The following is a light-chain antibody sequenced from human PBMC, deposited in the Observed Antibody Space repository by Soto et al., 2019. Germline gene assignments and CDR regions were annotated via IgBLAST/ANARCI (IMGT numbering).Light chain of an antibody. V-gene: IGKV3-20*01. CDR3: HQYGSSPLT. CDR1: QSVTSSY. Sequence: EIVLTQSPGTLSLSPGERAILTCRASQSVTSSYLAWYQQRPGQAPRLLMYAASSRATGIPDRFSGSGSGTDFTLTISRLEPEDFAMYYCHQYGSSPLTFGPGTKVDIK. J-gene: IGKJ3*01. CDR2: AAS.